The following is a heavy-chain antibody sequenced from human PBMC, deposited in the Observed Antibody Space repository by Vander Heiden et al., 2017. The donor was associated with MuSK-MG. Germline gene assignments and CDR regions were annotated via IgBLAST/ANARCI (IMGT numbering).Heavy chain of an antibody. CDR3: ARQRRYCTNTSCPSWFDP. Sequence: QLQLQESGPGLVKPSETLSLTCSVSGGSISNSGYYWGWIRQSPGKGLEWIGNMYYSGNTYYNPSLKSRVTMSVDTSKNQFSLRLSSVTAADTAVYYCARQRRYCTNTSCPSWFDPWGQGTLVTVSS. CDR1: GGSISNSGYY. CDR2: MYYSGNT. D-gene: IGHD2-2*01. J-gene: IGHJ5*02. V-gene: IGHV4-39*01.